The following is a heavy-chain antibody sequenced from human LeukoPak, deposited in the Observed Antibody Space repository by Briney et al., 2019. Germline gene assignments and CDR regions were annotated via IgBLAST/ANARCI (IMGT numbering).Heavy chain of an antibody. J-gene: IGHJ4*02. Sequence: SETLSLTCTVSGGSISSYYWSWIRQPAGKGLEWIGRIYTSGSTNYNPSLKSRVTMSVDTSKNQFSLKLSSVTAADTAVYYCARVAQPPHYDYVWGSYRYSYFDYWGQGTLVPVSS. CDR1: GGSISSYY. CDR2: IYTSGST. CDR3: ARVAQPPHYDYVWGSYRYSYFDY. D-gene: IGHD3-16*02. V-gene: IGHV4-4*07.